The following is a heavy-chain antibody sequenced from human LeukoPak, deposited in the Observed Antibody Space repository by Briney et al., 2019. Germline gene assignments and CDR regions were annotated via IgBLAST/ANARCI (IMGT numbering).Heavy chain of an antibody. V-gene: IGHV4-39*01. D-gene: IGHD3-10*01. J-gene: IGHJ4*02. Sequence: SETLSLTCTVSGGSISSSSYYWGWIRQPPGKGLEWIVSIYYSGSTYYNPSLKSRVTISVDTSKNQFSLKLSPVTAADTSVYYCAISYYYGSGNYKYYFDYWGQGSLVTVSS. CDR2: IYYSGST. CDR1: GGSISSSSYY. CDR3: AISYYYGSGNYKYYFDY.